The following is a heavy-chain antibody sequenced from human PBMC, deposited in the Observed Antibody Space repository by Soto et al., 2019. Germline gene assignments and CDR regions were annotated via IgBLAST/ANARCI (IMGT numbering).Heavy chain of an antibody. CDR2: ISYDGSNK. V-gene: IGHV3-30*18. J-gene: IGHJ4*02. D-gene: IGHD6-13*01. CDR1: GFTFSSYG. Sequence: QVQLVESGGGVVQPGRSLRLSCAASGFTFSSYGMHWVRQAPGKGLEWVAVISYDGSNKYYADSVKGRFTISRDNSKNTLYPQMNSLRAEDTAVYYCAKDGSSWQYYFDYWGQGTLVTVSS. CDR3: AKDGSSWQYYFDY.